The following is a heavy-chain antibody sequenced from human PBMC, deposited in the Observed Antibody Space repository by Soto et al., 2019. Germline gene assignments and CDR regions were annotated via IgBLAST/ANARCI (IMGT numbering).Heavy chain of an antibody. D-gene: IGHD2-2*01. J-gene: IGHJ4*02. V-gene: IGHV4-34*01. CDR3: ARGRSRFDC. CDR2: INHSGST. CDR1: GVSFSGYY. Sequence: SETLSLTCAVYGVSFSGYYWSWIRQPPGKGLEWIGEINHSGSTNYNPSLKSRVTISVDTSKNQFSLKLSSVTAADTAVYYCARGRSRFDCWGQGTLVTVSS.